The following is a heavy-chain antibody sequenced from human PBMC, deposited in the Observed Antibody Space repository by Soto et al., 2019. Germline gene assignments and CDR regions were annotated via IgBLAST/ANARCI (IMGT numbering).Heavy chain of an antibody. D-gene: IGHD3-16*01. CDR2: INQDGSGK. CDR3: ASLGRHG. Sequence: GGSLRLSCAASGFTFSDSWMDWARQVPGKGPEWVANINQDGSGKNYVDSVKGRFTISRDNAKNSLYLQMNSLRAEDTAVYYCASLGRHGWGQGTTVTVS. J-gene: IGHJ6*02. CDR1: GFTFSDSW. V-gene: IGHV3-7*01.